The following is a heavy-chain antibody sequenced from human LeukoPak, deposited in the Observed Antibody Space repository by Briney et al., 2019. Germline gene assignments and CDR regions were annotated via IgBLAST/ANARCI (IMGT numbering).Heavy chain of an antibody. CDR1: GGSFSGYY. CDR3: ARTRYGSGKIDY. CDR2: INHSGST. V-gene: IGHV4-34*01. D-gene: IGHD3-10*01. J-gene: IGHJ4*02. Sequence: PSETLSLTCAVYGGSFSGYYWSWIRQPPGKGLEWIGEINHSGSTNYNPSLKSRVTLSVDTSKNQFSLKLSSVTAADTAVYYCARTRYGSGKIDYWGQGTLVTVSS.